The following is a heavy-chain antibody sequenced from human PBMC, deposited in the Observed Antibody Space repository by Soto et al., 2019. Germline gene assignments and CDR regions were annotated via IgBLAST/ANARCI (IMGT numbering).Heavy chain of an antibody. CDR1: GGTFSSYP. D-gene: IGHD1-26*01. Sequence: QVQLVQSGAEVKKPGSSVKVSCKASGGTFSSYPISWVRQAPGQGLEWMGRIIPILGIANYAQKFQGRVTITADKTTSTAYMELSSLRSEDTAVYYCARGGGQFDYWGQGTLVTVSS. V-gene: IGHV1-69*02. CDR2: IIPILGIA. J-gene: IGHJ4*02. CDR3: ARGGGQFDY.